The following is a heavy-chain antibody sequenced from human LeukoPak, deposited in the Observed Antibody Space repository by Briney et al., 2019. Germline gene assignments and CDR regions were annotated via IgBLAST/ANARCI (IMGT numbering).Heavy chain of an antibody. CDR3: HVVVVAATPAGY. J-gene: IGHJ4*02. CDR2: ISGGGGST. V-gene: IGHV3-23*01. Sequence: GGSLRLSCAASGFTFSSYEMNWVRQAPGKGLEWVSAISGGGGSTHYADSVKGRFTISRDNSKNTLYLQMNSLRAEDTALYYCHVVVVAATPAGYWGQGTLVTVSS. CDR1: GFTFSSYE. D-gene: IGHD2-15*01.